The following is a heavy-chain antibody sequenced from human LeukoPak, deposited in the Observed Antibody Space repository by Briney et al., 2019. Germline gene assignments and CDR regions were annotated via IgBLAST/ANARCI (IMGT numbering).Heavy chain of an antibody. Sequence: GGSLRLSCAASGFTFSSYAMSWVRQAPGKGLEWVSAISGSGGSTYYADSVKGRFTISRDNSKNTLYLQMNSLRAEDTALYYCARESVTTGTTPVDYWGQGTLVTVSS. CDR2: ISGSGGST. J-gene: IGHJ4*02. D-gene: IGHD1-1*01. V-gene: IGHV3-23*01. CDR1: GFTFSSYA. CDR3: ARESVTTGTTPVDY.